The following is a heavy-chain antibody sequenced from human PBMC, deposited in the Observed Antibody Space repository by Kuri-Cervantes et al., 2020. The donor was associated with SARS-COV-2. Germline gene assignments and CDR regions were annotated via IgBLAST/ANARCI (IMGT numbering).Heavy chain of an antibody. D-gene: IGHD4-23*01. V-gene: IGHV4-34*01. CDR1: GESFSGYY. J-gene: IGHJ6*04. Sequence: SETPSLTCAFYGESFSGYYWNWIRQSPGKGLQWIGEVNHRGSTNYNPSLKSRVTISVDTSKNQFSLKLSSVTAADTAVYYCARPGGFLDVWGKGTTVTVSS. CDR3: ARPGGFLDV. CDR2: VNHRGST.